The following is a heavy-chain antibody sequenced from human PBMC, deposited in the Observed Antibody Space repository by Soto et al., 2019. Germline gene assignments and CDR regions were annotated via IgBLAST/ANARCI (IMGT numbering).Heavy chain of an antibody. CDR1: GYTLTELS. V-gene: IGHV1-24*01. CDR3: ATTPIAARPYCYFGVDV. J-gene: IGHJ6*02. Sequence: GASVKVSCKVSGYTLTELSMHWVRQAPGKGLEWMGGFDPEDGATIYAQKFQGRVTMTEDTSTDTAYMELSSMRKEDTAVYYCATTPIAARPYCYFGVDVWGQGTTVT. D-gene: IGHD6-6*01. CDR2: FDPEDGAT.